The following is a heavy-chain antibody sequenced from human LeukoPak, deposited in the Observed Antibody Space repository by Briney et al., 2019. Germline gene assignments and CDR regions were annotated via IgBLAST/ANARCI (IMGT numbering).Heavy chain of an antibody. J-gene: IGHJ4*02. CDR2: INHSGST. Sequence: SETLSLTCAVYGGSFSGYYWSWIRQPPGKGLEWIGEINHSGSTNYNPSLKSRVTISVDTSKNQFSLKLSSVTAADTAVYYCARGRSGYSYGLALNYWGQGTLVTVSS. D-gene: IGHD5-18*01. V-gene: IGHV4-34*01. CDR3: ARGRSGYSYGLALNY. CDR1: GGSFSGYY.